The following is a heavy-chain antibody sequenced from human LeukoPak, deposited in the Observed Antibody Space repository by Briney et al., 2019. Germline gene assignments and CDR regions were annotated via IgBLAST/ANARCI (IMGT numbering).Heavy chain of an antibody. CDR2: IYDSGST. J-gene: IGHJ6*02. CDR1: GGSIRSSYYY. Sequence: SETLSLTCTVSGGSIRSSYYYWGWIRQPPGKGLEWIGSIYDSGSTYYNPSLKSRVTISVDTSKNQFSLKLSSVTAADTAVYYCARHPRQYSSGWRPRYYGMDVWGQGTTVTVSS. D-gene: IGHD6-19*01. V-gene: IGHV4-39*01. CDR3: ARHPRQYSSGWRPRYYGMDV.